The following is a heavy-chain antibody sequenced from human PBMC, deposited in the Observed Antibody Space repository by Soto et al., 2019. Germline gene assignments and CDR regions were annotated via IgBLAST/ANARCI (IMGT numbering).Heavy chain of an antibody. Sequence: ASVKVSCKASGYTFTSYGISWVRQAPGQGLEWMGWISAYNGNTNYAQKLQGRVTVTTDTSTSTAYMGLRSLRSDDTAVYYCARDGYSYGHXYYYYYMDVWGKGTTVTVSS. CDR1: GYTFTSYG. CDR3: ARDGYSYGHXYYYYYMDV. V-gene: IGHV1-18*01. CDR2: ISAYNGNT. D-gene: IGHD5-18*01. J-gene: IGHJ6*03.